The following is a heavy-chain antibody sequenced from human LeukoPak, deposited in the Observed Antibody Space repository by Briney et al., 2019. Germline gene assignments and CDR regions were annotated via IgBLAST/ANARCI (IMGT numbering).Heavy chain of an antibody. CDR1: GFSFSGYG. V-gene: IGHV3-23*01. CDR3: AKRGRYDSSGSYASFDY. CDR2: ISSSGGST. Sequence: GGSLRLSCAASGFSFSGYGMSWVRQAPGKGLEWVSGISSSGGSTYYADSVKGRFTIPRDNSKNTLYVQMNSLRAEDTAVYYCAKRGRYDSSGSYASFDYWGQGTLVTVSS. D-gene: IGHD3-22*01. J-gene: IGHJ4*02.